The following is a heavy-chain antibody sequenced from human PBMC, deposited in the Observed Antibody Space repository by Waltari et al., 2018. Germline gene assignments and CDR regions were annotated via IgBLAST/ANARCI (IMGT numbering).Heavy chain of an antibody. D-gene: IGHD1-26*01. V-gene: IGHV1-69*01. Sequence: QVQLVQSGAEVKKPGSSVNVSCKASGATFNTYALTWVRQAPGQGLEWMGGIIPVFGTANYAQKFRGRVTITADESTSTVYMEVRSLTSEDTAVYYCARIKESGRSRMGPFDYWGQGTLVTVSS. CDR1: GATFNTYA. CDR3: ARIKESGRSRMGPFDY. J-gene: IGHJ4*02. CDR2: IIPVFGTA.